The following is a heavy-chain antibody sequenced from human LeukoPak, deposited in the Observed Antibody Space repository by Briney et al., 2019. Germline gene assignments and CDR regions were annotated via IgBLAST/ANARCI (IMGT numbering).Heavy chain of an antibody. J-gene: IGHJ6*03. D-gene: IGHD3-10*01. V-gene: IGHV4-61*02. CDR3: ARLPPYYYGSGSYYNPEFGRADTYYYYYMDV. CDR1: GGSISRGSYY. CDR2: IYTSGST. Sequence: SETLSLTCTVPGGSISRGSYYWSWIRQPAGKGLEWIGRIYTSGSTNYNPSRKSRVTISVDTSKNQFYLKLSAATAAETAVYYCARLPPYYYGSGSYYNPEFGRADTYYYYYMDVWGKGTTVTISS.